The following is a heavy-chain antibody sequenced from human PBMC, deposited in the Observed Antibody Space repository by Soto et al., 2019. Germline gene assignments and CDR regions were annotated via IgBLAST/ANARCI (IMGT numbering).Heavy chain of an antibody. CDR1: GGTFSSYA. CDR2: IIPIFGTA. D-gene: IGHD3-16*01. J-gene: IGHJ6*02. Sequence: QVQLVQSGAEVKKPGSSVKVSCKASGGTFSSYAISWVRQAPGQGLEWMGGIIPIFGTADYAQKFQGRVTMTADKSTSTAYMELSSLRFEHTAVYYCASSRLGGTGYYYGMDVWGQGTTVTVSS. V-gene: IGHV1-69*14. CDR3: ASSRLGGTGYYYGMDV.